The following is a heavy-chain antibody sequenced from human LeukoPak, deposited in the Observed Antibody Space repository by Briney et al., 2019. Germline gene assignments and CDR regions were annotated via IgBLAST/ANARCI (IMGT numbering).Heavy chain of an antibody. Sequence: SETLSLTCTVSGGSISSYYWNWIRQPPGKGLEWIGYIYYSGSTNYNPSLKSRVTISVDTSKNQFPLRLSSVTAADTAVYYCARDSGMGKNFDYWGQGTLVTVSS. CDR3: ARDSGMGKNFDY. D-gene: IGHD6-13*01. CDR1: GGSISSYY. J-gene: IGHJ4*02. V-gene: IGHV4-59*01. CDR2: IYYSGST.